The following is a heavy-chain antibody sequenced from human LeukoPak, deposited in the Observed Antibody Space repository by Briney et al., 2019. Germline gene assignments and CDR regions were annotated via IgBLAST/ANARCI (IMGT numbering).Heavy chain of an antibody. V-gene: IGHV3-66*02. CDR2: IYTGGAT. Sequence: PGGSLRLSCAASGFTVSSNYMSWVRQAPGKGLEGVSLIYTGGATYYADSVKGRFTISRDKSNNTLYLQMNSLRSEDTAVYYCAREYYNWNYIRNWGQGTLSPSPQ. CDR3: AREYYNWNYIRN. J-gene: IGHJ4*02. D-gene: IGHD1-7*01. CDR1: GFTVSSNY.